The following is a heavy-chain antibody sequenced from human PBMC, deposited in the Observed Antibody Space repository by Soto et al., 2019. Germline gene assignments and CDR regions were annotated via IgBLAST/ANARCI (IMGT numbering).Heavy chain of an antibody. J-gene: IGHJ6*02. V-gene: IGHV3-23*01. CDR2: ISGSGGST. CDR3: AKDLPGGSYYYYYYGMDV. CDR1: GFTFSSYA. Sequence: GGSLRLSCAASGFTFSSYAMSWVRQAPGKGLEWVSAISGSGGSTYYADSVKGRFTISRDNSKNTLYLQMNSLRAEDTAVYYCAKDLPGGSYYYYYYGMDVWGQGTTVTVSS. D-gene: IGHD3-16*01.